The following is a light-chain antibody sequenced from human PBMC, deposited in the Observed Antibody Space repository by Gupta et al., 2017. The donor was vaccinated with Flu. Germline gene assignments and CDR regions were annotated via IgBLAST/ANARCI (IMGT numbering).Light chain of an antibody. CDR3: QHSYSNPPVT. J-gene: IGKJ4*01. Sequence: DSEMTQSPSSLSASVGDRVTITCRASQSISSYLNWYQQKPGKAPELLIYAESSWQRGVPSRFSGSGNGTDVTVTISIRQQEDFASSYCQHSYSNPPVTFGSGTKVEIK. CDR2: AES. V-gene: IGKV1-39*01. CDR1: QSISSY.